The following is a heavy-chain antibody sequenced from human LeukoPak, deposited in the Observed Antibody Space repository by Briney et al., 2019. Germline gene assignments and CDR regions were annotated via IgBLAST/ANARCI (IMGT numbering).Heavy chain of an antibody. V-gene: IGHV4-61*05. D-gene: IGHD5-24*01. CDR1: GDSISSSNCY. J-gene: IGHJ6*03. Sequence: SETLSLTCTVSGDSISSSNCYWGWIRQPPGKGLEWIGYIYYSGSTNYNPSLKSRVTISVDTSKNQFSLKLSSVTAADTAVYYCARRDGYNTGGYYYYYMDVWGKGTTVTVSS. CDR3: ARRDGYNTGGYYYYYMDV. CDR2: IYYSGST.